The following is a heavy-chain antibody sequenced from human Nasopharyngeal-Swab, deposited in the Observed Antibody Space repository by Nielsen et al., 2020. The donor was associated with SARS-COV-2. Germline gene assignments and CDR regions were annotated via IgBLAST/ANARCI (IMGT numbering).Heavy chain of an antibody. CDR2: IDTDGTIT. CDR3: ARDVGGRDNY. V-gene: IGHV3-74*01. Sequence: GESLKISCAAAGFTFSTYWMHWVRQPPGKGLRWGSRIDTDGTITDYADSVKGRFTISRDNAKNTLYLQMNSLRAEDTAVYYCARDVGGRDNYWGQGALVTVSS. D-gene: IGHD2-15*01. J-gene: IGHJ4*02. CDR1: GFTFSTYW.